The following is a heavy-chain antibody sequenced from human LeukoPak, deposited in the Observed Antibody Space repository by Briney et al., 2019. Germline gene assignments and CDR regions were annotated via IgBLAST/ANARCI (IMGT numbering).Heavy chain of an antibody. CDR1: GFTFSSYA. CDR3: ARPLYYDILTGYYPPFDY. CDR2: ISYDGSNK. D-gene: IGHD3-9*01. Sequence: GGSLRLSCAASGFTFSSYAMHWVRQAPGKGLEWVAVISYDGSNKYYADSVKGRFTISRDNSKNTLYLQMNSLRAGDTAVYYCARPLYYDILTGYYPPFDYWGQGTLVTVSS. V-gene: IGHV3-30-3*01. J-gene: IGHJ4*02.